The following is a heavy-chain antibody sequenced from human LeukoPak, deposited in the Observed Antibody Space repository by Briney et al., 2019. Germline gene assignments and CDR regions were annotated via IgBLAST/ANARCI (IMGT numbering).Heavy chain of an antibody. J-gene: IGHJ5*02. CDR3: ARETHLVVPAGLYNWFDP. Sequence: GGSLRLSCAASGFTFSDYYMSWIRQAPGRGLEFLSHISNSGITQYYADSVKGRFTISRDNAKNSLYLQMNSLRAEDTAVYYCARETHLVVPAGLYNWFDPWGQGTLVTVSS. D-gene: IGHD2-2*01. CDR1: GFTFSDYY. V-gene: IGHV3-11*04. CDR2: ISNSGITQ.